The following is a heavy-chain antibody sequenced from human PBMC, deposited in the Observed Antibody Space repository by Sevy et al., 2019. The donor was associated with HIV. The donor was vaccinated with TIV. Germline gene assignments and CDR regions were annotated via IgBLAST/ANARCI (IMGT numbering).Heavy chain of an antibody. V-gene: IGHV3-30-3*01. CDR1: GFTFSSYA. CDR2: ISYDGSNK. D-gene: IGHD1-26*01. J-gene: IGHJ4*02. Sequence: GGSLRLSCAASGFTFSSYAMHWVRQAPGKGLEWVEVISYDGSNKYYADSVKGRLTISRDNSKNTLYLQMNSLRAEDTAVYYCASPSPTSGSYLGGFDYWGQGTLVTVSS. CDR3: ASPSPTSGSYLGGFDY.